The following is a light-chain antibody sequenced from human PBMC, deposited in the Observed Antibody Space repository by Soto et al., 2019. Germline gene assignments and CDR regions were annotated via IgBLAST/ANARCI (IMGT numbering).Light chain of an antibody. J-gene: IGKJ2*01. V-gene: IGKV1-39*01. CDR3: QQRRT. Sequence: DIQMTQSPSSLSASVGDRVTITCRASPSISSYLNWYQQKPGKAPKLLIYAASSLQSGVPARFSGSGSGTDFTLTISSLQPEDFATYYCQQRRTFGQGTKLEIK. CDR2: AAS. CDR1: PSISSY.